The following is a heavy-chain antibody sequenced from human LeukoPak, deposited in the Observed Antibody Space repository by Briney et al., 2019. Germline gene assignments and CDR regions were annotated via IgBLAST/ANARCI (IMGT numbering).Heavy chain of an antibody. CDR2: IRYDGSNK. J-gene: IGHJ4*02. D-gene: IGHD6-13*01. CDR3: AKDGGNSSSWYYFDY. CDR1: GFTFSSYG. V-gene: IGHV3-30*02. Sequence: PGGSLRLSCAASGFTFSSYGMHWVRQAPGKGLEWVAFIRYDGSNKYYADSVKGRFTISRDNSKNTLYLQMNSLRAEDTAVYYCAKDGGNSSSWYYFDYWGQGTLVTVSS.